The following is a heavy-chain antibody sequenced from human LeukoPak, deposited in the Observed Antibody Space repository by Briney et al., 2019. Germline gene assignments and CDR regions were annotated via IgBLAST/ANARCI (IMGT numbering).Heavy chain of an antibody. CDR2: IYRVST. D-gene: IGHD6-13*01. CDR3: ARHAAISAAGTAPFDS. Sequence: PSDTMSLTCTVSGGSISGYYWRWRPQSPGRGLDWVGNIYRVSTNYNPSLKSRVTISVDTSKNQLSLNLTSATATDTAVYYCARHAAISAAGTAPFDSWGQGTLVTVSS. J-gene: IGHJ4*02. V-gene: IGHV4-59*08. CDR1: GGSISGYY.